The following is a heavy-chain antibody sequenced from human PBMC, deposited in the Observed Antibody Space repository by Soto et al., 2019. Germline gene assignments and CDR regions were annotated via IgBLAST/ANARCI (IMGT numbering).Heavy chain of an antibody. D-gene: IGHD3-9*01. CDR3: ARVNLPYYDILTGYPDY. Sequence: EASVKVSCKASGYTFTSYAMHWVRQAPGQRLEWMGWINAGNGNTKYSQKFQGRVTITRDTSASTAYMELSSLRSEDTAVYYCARVNLPYYDILTGYPDYWGQGTLVTVSS. CDR2: INAGNGNT. V-gene: IGHV1-3*01. J-gene: IGHJ4*02. CDR1: GYTFTSYA.